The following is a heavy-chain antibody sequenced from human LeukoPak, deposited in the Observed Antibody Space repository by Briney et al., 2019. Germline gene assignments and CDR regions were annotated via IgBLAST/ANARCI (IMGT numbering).Heavy chain of an antibody. CDR2: INHSGST. D-gene: IGHD3-10*01. Sequence: SETLSLTCAVYGGSFSGYYWSWIRQPPGKGLEWIGEINHSGSTNYNPSLKSRVTISVDTSKNQFSLKLSSVTAADTAVYYCARGLLWFGYYYYGMDVWGQGTTVTVSS. CDR3: ARGLLWFGYYYYGMDV. J-gene: IGHJ6*02. CDR1: GGSFSGYY. V-gene: IGHV4-34*01.